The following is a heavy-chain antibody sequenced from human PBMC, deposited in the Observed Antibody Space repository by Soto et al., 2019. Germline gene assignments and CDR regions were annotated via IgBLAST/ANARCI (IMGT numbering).Heavy chain of an antibody. Sequence: ASETLSLTCTVSGGSISSSSYYWGWIRQPPGKGLEWIGSIYYSGSTYYNPSLKSRVTISVDTSKNQFSLKLSSVTAADTAVYYCARHGPFTIFGVVISGRDNWFDPWGQGTLVTVSS. V-gene: IGHV4-39*01. D-gene: IGHD3-3*01. CDR2: IYYSGST. CDR3: ARHGPFTIFGVVISGRDNWFDP. CDR1: GGSISSSSYY. J-gene: IGHJ5*02.